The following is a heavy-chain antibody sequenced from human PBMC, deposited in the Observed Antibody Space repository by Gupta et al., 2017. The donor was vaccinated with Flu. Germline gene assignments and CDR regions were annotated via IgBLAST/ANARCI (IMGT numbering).Heavy chain of an antibody. CDR2: MSYDGRNE. CDR3: AKYWGYCSGRPCYAMEV. Sequence: QMQLVESGGGVVQPGRSLRLSCAASGFSFSSYAMHWVRQAPGKGLEWVAVMSYDGRNEDYADSVKGRFTISRDNSQNTLFLQMKSLRVEDTGLFYCAKYWGYCSGRPCYAMEVWGKGTTGIVSS. D-gene: IGHD2-2*01. J-gene: IGHJ6*01. V-gene: IGHV3-30*18. CDR1: GFSFSSYA.